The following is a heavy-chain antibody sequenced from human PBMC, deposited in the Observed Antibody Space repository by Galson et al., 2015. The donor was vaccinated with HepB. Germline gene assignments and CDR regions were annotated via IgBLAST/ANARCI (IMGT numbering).Heavy chain of an antibody. Sequence: SLRLSCAASGFTFSNYPMTWVRQAPGKGLEWVTLVSYDGSATYYSASVKGRFTISRDNSKNTLYLQMNSLRDEDTAVYYCAKQGPGTVEFWGQGTMVSVSS. CDR3: AKQGPGTVEF. CDR1: GFTFSNYP. D-gene: IGHD2-8*02. CDR2: VSYDGSAT. V-gene: IGHV3-30*04. J-gene: IGHJ3*01.